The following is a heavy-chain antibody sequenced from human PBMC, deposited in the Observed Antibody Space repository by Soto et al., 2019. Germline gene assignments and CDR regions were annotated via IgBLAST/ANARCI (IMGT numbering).Heavy chain of an antibody. Sequence: HGWSLRLSCAASGFTFSSYSMNWVRQAPGKGLEWVSYISSSSTIYYADSVKGRFTISRDNAKNSLYLQMNSLRAEDTAVYYCARLASTVTTVMAYAFDIWGQGTMVTVSS. V-gene: IGHV3-48*01. CDR3: ARLASTVTTVMAYAFDI. J-gene: IGHJ3*02. D-gene: IGHD4-17*01. CDR1: GFTFSSYS. CDR2: ISSSSTI.